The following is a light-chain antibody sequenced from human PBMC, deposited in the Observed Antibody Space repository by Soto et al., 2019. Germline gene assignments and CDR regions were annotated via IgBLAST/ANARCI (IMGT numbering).Light chain of an antibody. J-gene: IGKJ5*01. CDR1: QSISSW. CDR2: DAS. CDR3: QQYNSYSSLVT. Sequence: DIQMTQSPSTLSASVGDRVTITCRASQSISSWLAWYRQKPGKAPKLLIYDASSLESGVPSRFSGSGSGTEFTLTISSLQPDDFATYYCQQYNSYSSLVTFGQGTRLEIK. V-gene: IGKV1-5*01.